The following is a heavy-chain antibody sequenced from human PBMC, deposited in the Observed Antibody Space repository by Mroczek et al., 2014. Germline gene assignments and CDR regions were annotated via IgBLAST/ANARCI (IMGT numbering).Heavy chain of an antibody. CDR1: GFSLSTSGVG. CDR2: IYWNDDK. CDR3: APDPYYYDSSGYYSD. V-gene: IGHV2-5*01. D-gene: IGHD3-22*01. Sequence: QESGPTLVKPTQTLTLTCTFSGFSLSTSGVGVGWIRQPPGKALEWLALIYWNDDKRYSPSLKSRLTITKDTSKNQVVLTMTNMDPVDTATYYCAPDPYYYDSSGYYSDWGQGTLVTVSS. J-gene: IGHJ4*02.